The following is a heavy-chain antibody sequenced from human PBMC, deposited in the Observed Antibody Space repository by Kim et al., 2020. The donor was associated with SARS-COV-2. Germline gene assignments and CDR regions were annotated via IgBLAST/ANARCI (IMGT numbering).Heavy chain of an antibody. J-gene: IGHJ4*02. D-gene: IGHD3-22*01. CDR2: INPNTGGT. V-gene: IGHV1-2*02. CDR1: GYTFTDYY. Sequence: ASVKVSCKASGYTFTDYYIHWVRQAPGQGLEWMGWINPNTGGTNYAQSFQDRVTMTRDTSISTAYMELSGLRSDDTAVFYCARDLKKTHYYDTASAYPDSWGQGTLVTFSS. CDR3: ARDLKKTHYYDTASAYPDS.